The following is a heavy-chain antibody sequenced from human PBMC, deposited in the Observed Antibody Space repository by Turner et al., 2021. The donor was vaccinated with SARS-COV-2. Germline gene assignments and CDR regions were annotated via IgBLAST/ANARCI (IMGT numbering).Heavy chain of an antibody. V-gene: IGHV1-24*01. Sequence: QVQLVQSGAEVKKPGASVKVSCKVSGYTLIELSMHWVRQAPGKGLEWMGGFDPEDGETIYAQKFQGRVTMTEDTSTDTAYMELNSLRSEDTAVYYCATGYAYCGADCSIDYWGQGTLVTVSS. D-gene: IGHD2-21*02. CDR3: ATGYAYCGADCSIDY. J-gene: IGHJ4*02. CDR2: FDPEDGET. CDR1: GYTLIELS.